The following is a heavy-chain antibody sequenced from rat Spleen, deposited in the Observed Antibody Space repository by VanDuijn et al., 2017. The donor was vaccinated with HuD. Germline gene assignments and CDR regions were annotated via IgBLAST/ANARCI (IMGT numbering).Heavy chain of an antibody. CDR1: GFTFNNYW. V-gene: IGHV5-31*01. CDR2: ITTTRDDT. CDR3: TREFWAPDY. Sequence: EVQLVESGGGLVQPGRSLKLSCVASGFTFNNYWMTWIRQAPGKGLEWVAPITTTRDDTYYPDSVKGRFTISRDDARNTLYLQMNSLRSEDTATYYCTREFWAPDYWGQGVMVTVSS. D-gene: IGHD4-6*01. J-gene: IGHJ2*01.